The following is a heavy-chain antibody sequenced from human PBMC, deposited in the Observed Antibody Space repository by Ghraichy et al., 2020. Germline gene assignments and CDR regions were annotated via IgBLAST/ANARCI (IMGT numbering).Heavy chain of an antibody. V-gene: IGHV3-30*02. CDR1: GFTFSSYG. CDR2: IRYDGSNT. Sequence: GGSLRLSCAASGFTFSSYGMHWVRQAPGKGLEWVAFIRYDGSNTYYADSVKGRFTISRDNSKNTLYLQMNSLRAEDTAVYYCAKALGTTLNNYFDYWGQGTLVTVSS. CDR3: AKALGTTLNNYFDY. J-gene: IGHJ4*02. D-gene: IGHD4-11*01.